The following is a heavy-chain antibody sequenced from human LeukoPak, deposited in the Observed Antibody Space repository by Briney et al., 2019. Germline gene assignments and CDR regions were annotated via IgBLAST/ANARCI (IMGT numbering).Heavy chain of an antibody. CDR2: SNEDGSTT. V-gene: IGHV3-74*01. CDR1: GFTFSSNW. J-gene: IGHJ4*02. Sequence: GGSLRLSCAASGFTFSSNWMHWVRQAPGKGLVWVSRSNEDGSTTNYADSVKGRFTISRDNAKNTLYLQMNSLTAEDTAVYYCVRDLGGRSGHWGQGALVTVSS. CDR3: VRDLGGRSGH. D-gene: IGHD1-26*01.